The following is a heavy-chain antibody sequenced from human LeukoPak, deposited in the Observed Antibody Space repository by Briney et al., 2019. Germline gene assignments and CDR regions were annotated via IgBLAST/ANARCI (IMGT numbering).Heavy chain of an antibody. D-gene: IGHD2-15*01. CDR2: IRQDGSEE. CDR3: AGGQGWHFDL. CDR1: GITFSSLW. Sequence: GGSLRLSCAASGITFSSLWMSWFRQAPGKGLEWVADIRQDGSEEHYVASVKGRFTISRDSTSLYLQMNSLRAEDTAVYYCAGGQGWHFDLWGRGTLITVSS. J-gene: IGHJ2*01. V-gene: IGHV3-7*01.